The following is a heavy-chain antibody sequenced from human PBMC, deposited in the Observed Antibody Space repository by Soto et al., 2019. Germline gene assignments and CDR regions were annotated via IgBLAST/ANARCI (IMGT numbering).Heavy chain of an antibody. CDR1: GFTFSSYG. CDR2: IWYDGSNK. Sequence: GGSLRLSCAASGFTFSSYGMHWVRQAPGKGLEWVAVIWYDGSNKYYADSVKGRFTISRDNSKNTLYLQMNSLRAEDTAVYYCARDPDLGGGGYYFDYWGQGTLVTVSS. J-gene: IGHJ4*02. D-gene: IGHD3-10*01. V-gene: IGHV3-33*01. CDR3: ARDPDLGGGGYYFDY.